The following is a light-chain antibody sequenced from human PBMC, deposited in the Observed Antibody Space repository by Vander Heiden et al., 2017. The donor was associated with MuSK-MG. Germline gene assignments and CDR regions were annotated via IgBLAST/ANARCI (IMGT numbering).Light chain of an antibody. CDR2: DAP. V-gene: IGKV3-11*01. J-gene: IGKJ4*01. CDR1: PSLCSY. Sequence: IVLTHSPATLSSSPGESASLSCSASPSLCSYLGCDKQKPGHAPRLLVYDAPRRATGIKARCSASEHGTDCPLTISSRVPEDFGVYYCQQRNNGPPVNTFGGPTKLQIK. CDR3: QQRNNGPPVNT.